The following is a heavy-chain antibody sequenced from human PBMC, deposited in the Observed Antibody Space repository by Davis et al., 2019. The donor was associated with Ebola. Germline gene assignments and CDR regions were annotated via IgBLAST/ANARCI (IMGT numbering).Heavy chain of an antibody. D-gene: IGHD1-26*01. V-gene: IGHV3-23*01. Sequence: GESLKISCAASGFPLSGFSMNWVRQAPGKGLEWVSAISGSGGSTYYADSVKGRSTISRDNSKNTLYLQMNSLRAEDTAVYYCAKTASSGGYHYYYDMDVWGQGTTVTVSS. CDR2: ISGSGGST. J-gene: IGHJ6*02. CDR1: GFPLSGFS. CDR3: AKTASSGGYHYYYDMDV.